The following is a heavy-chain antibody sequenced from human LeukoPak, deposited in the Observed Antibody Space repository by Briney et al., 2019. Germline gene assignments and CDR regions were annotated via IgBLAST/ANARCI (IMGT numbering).Heavy chain of an antibody. CDR3: ARSARYCGGGSCYSIQYNWFDP. CDR2: IYYSESI. D-gene: IGHD2-15*01. CDR1: GGSISRGGYY. V-gene: IGHV4-31*03. J-gene: IGHJ5*02. Sequence: SQTLSLTCTVSGGSISRGGYYWSWIRQHPRKGLEWIGYIYYSESIYYNPSLKSRVTISVDTSKNQFSLKLSSVTAADTAVYYCARSARYCGGGSCYSIQYNWFDPWGQGTLVTVSS.